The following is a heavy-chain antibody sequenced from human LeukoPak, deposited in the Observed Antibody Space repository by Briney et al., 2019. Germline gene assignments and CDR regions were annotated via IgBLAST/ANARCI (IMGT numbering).Heavy chain of an antibody. D-gene: IGHD1-26*01. J-gene: IGHJ5*02. CDR1: GGTFSSSS. V-gene: IGHV1-69*05. CDR3: ARGPYGWYYFDT. Sequence: SVKVSCKASGGTFSSSSISWVRQAPGQGLEWMGRIVPIFATPNYAQKFQGGVTITTDESTNTAYMELTSLRSDDTAVYYCARGPYGWYYFDTWGQGTLVTVSS. CDR2: IVPIFATP.